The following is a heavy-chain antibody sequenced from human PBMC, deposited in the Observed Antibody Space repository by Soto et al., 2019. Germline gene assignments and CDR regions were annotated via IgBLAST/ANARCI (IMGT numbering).Heavy chain of an antibody. Sequence: QVQLVQSGAEVKKPGSSVKVSCKASGGTFSSYAISWVRQAPGQGIEWMGGIIPIFGTANYAQKFQGRVTITADESTSTAYMELSSLRSEDTAVYYCARGRIAAAGRYYYYGMDVWGQGTTVTVSS. V-gene: IGHV1-69*01. CDR1: GGTFSSYA. CDR2: IIPIFGTA. CDR3: ARGRIAAAGRYYYYGMDV. D-gene: IGHD6-13*01. J-gene: IGHJ6*02.